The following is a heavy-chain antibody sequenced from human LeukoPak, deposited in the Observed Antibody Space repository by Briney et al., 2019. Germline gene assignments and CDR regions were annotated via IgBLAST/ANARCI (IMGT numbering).Heavy chain of an antibody. CDR3: AREGRRQMATTFDY. CDR2: INSDGSST. CDR1: GFTFSSYW. D-gene: IGHD5-24*01. J-gene: IGHJ4*02. Sequence: SGGSLRLSCAASGFTFSSYWMHWVRQAPGKGLVWVSRINSDGSSTSYADSVKSRFTISRDNAKNTLYLQMNSLRAEDTAVYYCAREGRRQMATTFDYWGQGTLVTVSS. V-gene: IGHV3-74*01.